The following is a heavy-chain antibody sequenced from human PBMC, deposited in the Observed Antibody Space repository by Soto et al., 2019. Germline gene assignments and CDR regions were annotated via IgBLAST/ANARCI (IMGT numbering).Heavy chain of an antibody. V-gene: IGHV3-15*01. D-gene: IGHD3-3*01. J-gene: IGHJ4*02. CDR1: GFTFSNAW. CDR2: IKSKTDGGTT. CDR3: TTDTSTIFGVVIIIDY. Sequence: EVQLVESGGGLVKPGGSLRLSCAASGFTFSNAWMSWVRQAPGKGLEWAGRIKSKTDGGTTDYAAPVKGRFTISRDDSKNTLYLQMNSLKTEDTAVYYCTTDTSTIFGVVIIIDYWGQGTLVTVSS.